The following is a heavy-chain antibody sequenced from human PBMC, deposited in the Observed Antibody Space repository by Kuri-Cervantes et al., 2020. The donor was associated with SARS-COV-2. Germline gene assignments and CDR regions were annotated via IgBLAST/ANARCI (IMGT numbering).Heavy chain of an antibody. V-gene: IGHV4-59*06. CDR3: ARQLANNAFDI. J-gene: IGHJ3*02. Sequence: SETLSLTCTVSGGSISSYYWSWIRQPAGKGLEWIGYIYYSGSTYYNPSLKSRVTISVDTSKNQFSLKLSSVTAADTAVYYCARQLANNAFDIWGQGTMVTVSS. CDR2: IYYSGST. CDR1: GGSISSYY. D-gene: IGHD4/OR15-4a*01.